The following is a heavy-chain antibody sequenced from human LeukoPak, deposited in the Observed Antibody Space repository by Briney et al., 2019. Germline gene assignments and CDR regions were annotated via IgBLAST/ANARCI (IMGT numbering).Heavy chain of an antibody. CDR1: GFTFSSYA. Sequence: GGSLRLSCAASGFTFSSYAMSWVRQAPGEGLEWVSGISGGGSSTYYADSVKGRFTISRDNSKNTLYLQVNSLRADDTAVYYCATMDFGWGSYYILNSPDYWGQGTLVTVSS. CDR2: ISGGGSST. CDR3: ATMDFGWGSYYILNSPDY. D-gene: IGHD3-10*01. J-gene: IGHJ4*02. V-gene: IGHV3-23*01.